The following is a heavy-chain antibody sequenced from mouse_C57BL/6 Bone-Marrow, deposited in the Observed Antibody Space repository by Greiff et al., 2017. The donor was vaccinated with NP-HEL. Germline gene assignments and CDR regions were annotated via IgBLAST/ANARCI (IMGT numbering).Heavy chain of an antibody. CDR3: ARTGWLLPYYAMDY. D-gene: IGHD2-3*01. J-gene: IGHJ4*01. Sequence: QVQLQQSGAELARPGASVKLSCKASGYTFTSYGISWVKQRTGQGLEWIGEIYPRSGNTYYNEKFKGKATLTADKSSSTAYMELRSLTSEDSAVYFCARTGWLLPYYAMDYWGQGTSVTVSS. CDR2: IYPRSGNT. V-gene: IGHV1-81*01. CDR1: GYTFTSYG.